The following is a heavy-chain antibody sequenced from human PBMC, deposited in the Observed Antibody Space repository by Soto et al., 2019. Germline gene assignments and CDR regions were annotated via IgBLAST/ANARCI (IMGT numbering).Heavy chain of an antibody. CDR2: INPKSGGT. Sequence: ASVKVSCKTSGYSFTGYSVHWVRQAPGHGPEWMGWINPKSGGTKYAQKFQGRVTMTRDTSISTVFMELSRVTSDDTAVFYCARAVLFRGKFITGKLFDYSGQGTLVPVSS. D-gene: IGHD1-20*01. J-gene: IGHJ4*02. CDR3: ARAVLFRGKFITGKLFDY. CDR1: GYSFTGYS. V-gene: IGHV1-2*02.